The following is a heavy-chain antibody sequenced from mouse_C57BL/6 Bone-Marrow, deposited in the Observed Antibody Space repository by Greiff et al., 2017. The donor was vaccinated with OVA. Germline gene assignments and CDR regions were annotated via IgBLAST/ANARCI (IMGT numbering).Heavy chain of an antibody. J-gene: IGHJ3*01. Sequence: QVQLKESGPGLVQPSQSLSITCTVSGFSLTSYGVHWVRQSPGKGLEWLGVIWSGGSTDYNAAFISRLSISKDNSKSQVFFKMNSLQADDTAIYYCASDGYYVSFAYWGQGTLVTVSA. V-gene: IGHV2-2*01. CDR2: IWSGGST. CDR1: GFSLTSYG. CDR3: ASDGYYVSFAY. D-gene: IGHD2-3*01.